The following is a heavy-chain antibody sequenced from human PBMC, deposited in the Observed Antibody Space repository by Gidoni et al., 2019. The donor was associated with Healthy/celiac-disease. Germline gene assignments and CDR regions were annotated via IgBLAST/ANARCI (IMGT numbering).Heavy chain of an antibody. J-gene: IGHJ5*02. CDR2: IYYSGST. V-gene: IGHV4-59*01. Sequence: QVQLQESGPGLVKPSETLSLTCKVSGCSISSYYWSWLRQPPGRGLEWIWYIYYSGSTNYNPSLKSRVTISVDTSKNQFSLKLSSVPAADTAVYYCARATRRVGWFDPWGQGTLVTVSS. CDR1: GCSISSYY. CDR3: ARATRRVGWFDP.